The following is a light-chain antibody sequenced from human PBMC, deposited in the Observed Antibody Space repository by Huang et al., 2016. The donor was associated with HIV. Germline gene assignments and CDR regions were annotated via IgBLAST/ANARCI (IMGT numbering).Light chain of an antibody. CDR2: GAS. CDR1: QSVSTN. Sequence: EVVMTQSPATLSVSPRERVTLSCRASQSVSTNLAWYQKRPGQTPRLLIDGASTRATGDPARCGGMGSGTEFTLTISSLQSEDFGIYYCQQYNNWFLTFGGGTRV. CDR3: QQYNNWFLT. J-gene: IGKJ4*01. V-gene: IGKV3-15*01.